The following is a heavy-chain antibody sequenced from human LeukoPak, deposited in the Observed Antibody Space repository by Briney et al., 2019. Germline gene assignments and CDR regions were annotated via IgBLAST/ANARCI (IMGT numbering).Heavy chain of an antibody. Sequence: SETLSLTCTVSGDSISSTSYFWGWIRQPAGKGLEWIGRINISGSTNYNPSLKSRVTMSVDTSKNQFSLKLSSVTAADTAVYYCAREKSSWSGLDAFDIWGQGTMVTVSS. V-gene: IGHV4-61*02. J-gene: IGHJ3*02. CDR1: GDSISSTSYF. CDR2: INISGST. D-gene: IGHD6-13*01. CDR3: AREKSSWSGLDAFDI.